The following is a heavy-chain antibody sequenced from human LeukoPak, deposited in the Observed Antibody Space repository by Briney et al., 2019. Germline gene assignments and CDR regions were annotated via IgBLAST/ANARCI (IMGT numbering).Heavy chain of an antibody. D-gene: IGHD7-27*01. CDR3: ARGTPGDPSNFDY. V-gene: IGHV3-23*05. CDR2: IYGSGVVT. CDR1: GFTFSSYS. J-gene: IGHJ4*02. Sequence: PGGSLRLSCAASGFTFSSYSMNWARQAPGKGLEWVSTIYGSGVVTKYVDSVKGRFTISRDNSKNTLYLQMNSLRAEDTAVYYCARGTPGDPSNFDYWGQGTLVTVSS.